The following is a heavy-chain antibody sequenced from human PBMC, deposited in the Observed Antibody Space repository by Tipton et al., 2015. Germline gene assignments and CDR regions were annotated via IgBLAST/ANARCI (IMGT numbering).Heavy chain of an antibody. CDR3: ARDRDTAMGYFDY. J-gene: IGHJ4*02. CDR2: IYYTGST. D-gene: IGHD5-18*01. CDR1: GGSVSSASYY. Sequence: TLSLTCTVSGGSVSSASYYWSWIRQPPGKGLQWIGYIYYTGSTNYSPSLKGRVTMSVHTSKNQFSLKLSSVTAADTAVYYCARDRDTAMGYFDYWGQGTLVTVSS. V-gene: IGHV4-61*01.